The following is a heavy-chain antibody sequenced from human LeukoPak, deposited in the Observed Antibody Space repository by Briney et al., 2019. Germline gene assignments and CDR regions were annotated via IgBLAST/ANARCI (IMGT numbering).Heavy chain of an antibody. CDR3: ARGLYSYDY. Sequence: GGSLRLSCGASGFRFSDYYMAWIRQAPGKGLEWISYISYSGSPIDYADSMKGRFTIFRDNAKNSLCLQMDSLRVEDTAVYYCARGLYSYDYWGQGTLVTVSS. CDR1: GFRFSDYY. J-gene: IGHJ4*02. V-gene: IGHV3-11*04. D-gene: IGHD3-16*01. CDR2: ISYSGSPI.